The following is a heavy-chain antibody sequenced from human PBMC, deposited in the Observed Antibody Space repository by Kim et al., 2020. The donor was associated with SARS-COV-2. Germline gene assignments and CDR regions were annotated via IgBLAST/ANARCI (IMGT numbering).Heavy chain of an antibody. CDR1: GFTFSTYS. CDR2: ISSNRSDI. D-gene: IGHD1-1*01. J-gene: IGHJ6*03. Sequence: GGSLRLSCAASGFTFSTYSMNWVRQAPGKGLEWVSSISSNRSDIYYEDSVKGRFTISRDNAKNSLYLQMNSLRVEDTAVYYCARNGADGNNWYGMDF. V-gene: IGHV3-21*01. CDR3: ARNGADGNNWYGMDF.